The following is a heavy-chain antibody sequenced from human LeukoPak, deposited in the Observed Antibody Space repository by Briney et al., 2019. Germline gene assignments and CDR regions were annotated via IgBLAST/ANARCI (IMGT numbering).Heavy chain of an antibody. Sequence: ASVKVSCTASGYTFTGYYMHWVRQAPGQGLEWMGWINPNSGGTNYAQKFQGRVTMTRDTSISTAYMELSRLRSDDTAVYYCARASIVVVVAATGGWFDPWGQGTLVTVSS. D-gene: IGHD2-15*01. CDR1: GYTFTGYY. CDR3: ARASIVVVVAATGGWFDP. CDR2: INPNSGGT. V-gene: IGHV1-2*02. J-gene: IGHJ5*02.